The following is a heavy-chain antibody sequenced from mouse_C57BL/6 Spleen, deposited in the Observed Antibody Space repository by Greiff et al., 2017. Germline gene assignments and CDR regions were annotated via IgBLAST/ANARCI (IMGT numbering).Heavy chain of an antibody. J-gene: IGHJ4*01. V-gene: IGHV14-4*01. CDR2: IDPENGDT. CDR1: GFNIKDDY. Sequence: VQLQQSGAELVRPGASVKLSCTASGFNIKDDYMHWVKQRPEQGLEWIGWIDPENGDTEYASKFQGKATITADTSSNTAYLQLSSLTSEDTAVYYCTTNYYGSSYPGDDWGQGTSVTVSS. CDR3: TTNYYGSSYPGDD. D-gene: IGHD1-1*01.